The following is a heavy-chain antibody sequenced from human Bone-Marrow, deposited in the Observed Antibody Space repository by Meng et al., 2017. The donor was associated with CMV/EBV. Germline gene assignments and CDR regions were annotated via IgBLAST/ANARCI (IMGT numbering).Heavy chain of an antibody. Sequence: GGSLRLSCAASGFTFSSYGMHWVRQAPGKGLEWVAFIRYDGSNKYYADSVKGRFTISRDNSKNTLYLQMNSLRAEDTAVYYCAKGASRIVVVGGHRPPPFQHWGQGTLVTVSS. V-gene: IGHV3-30*02. D-gene: IGHD3-22*01. CDR3: AKGASRIVVVGGHRPPPFQH. J-gene: IGHJ1*01. CDR1: GFTFSSYG. CDR2: IRYDGSNK.